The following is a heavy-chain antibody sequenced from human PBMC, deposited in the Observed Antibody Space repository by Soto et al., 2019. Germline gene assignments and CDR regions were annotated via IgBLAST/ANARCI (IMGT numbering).Heavy chain of an antibody. V-gene: IGHV1-8*01. CDR2: MNPNSGNT. D-gene: IGHD6-19*01. Sequence: QVQLVQSGAEVKKPGASVQVSCKASGYTFGNYDINWVRQATGQGLEWMGWMNPNSGNTGYAHKFQGRVTMTRKISISTADMELSSLGSDDTAVYYCVRIAASGWLNCPDPWGQGTLVTVAA. CDR3: VRIAASGWLNCPDP. CDR1: GYTFGNYD. J-gene: IGHJ5*02.